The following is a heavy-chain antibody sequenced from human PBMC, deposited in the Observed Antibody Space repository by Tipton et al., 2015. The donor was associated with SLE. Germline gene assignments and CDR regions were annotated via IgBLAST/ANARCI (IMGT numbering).Heavy chain of an antibody. CDR2: INPSGGST. CDR3: ARFSGIVVVPAALDY. Sequence: QSGPEVKKPGASVKVSCKASGYTFTSYYMHWVRQAPGQGLEWMGIINPSGGSTSYAQKFQGRVTMTRDTSTSTVYMELSSLRSEDTAVYYCARFSGIVVVPAALDYWGQGTLVTVSS. CDR1: GYTFTSYY. V-gene: IGHV1-46*01. D-gene: IGHD2-2*01. J-gene: IGHJ4*02.